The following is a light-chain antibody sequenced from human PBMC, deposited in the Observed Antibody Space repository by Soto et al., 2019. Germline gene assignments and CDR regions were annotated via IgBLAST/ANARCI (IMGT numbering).Light chain of an antibody. CDR1: QSIRSER. V-gene: IGKV3-20*01. Sequence: EIVLTQSPDTLSLSPGERETPSCRASQSIRSERLAWYQQKPGQDPRLVVFDASNRASGMPERFSSSGSGTDFTLTIARLEPEELAVYYCQEYDGAPITFGLWTRLEIK. CDR2: DAS. J-gene: IGKJ5*01. CDR3: QEYDGAPIT.